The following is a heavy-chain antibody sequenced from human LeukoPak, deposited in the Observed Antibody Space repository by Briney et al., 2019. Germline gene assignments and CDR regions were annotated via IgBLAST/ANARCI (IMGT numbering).Heavy chain of an antibody. J-gene: IGHJ4*02. D-gene: IGHD1-1*01. CDR1: GFTFSSYG. V-gene: IGHV3-48*02. CDR2: ISSSSSTI. CDR3: ARSHGGGNSHFDY. Sequence: GGSLRLSCAASGFTFSSYGMHWVRQAPGKGLEWVSYISSSSSTIYYADSVKGRFTISRDNAKNSLYLQMNSLRDEDTAVYYCARSHGGGNSHFDYWGQGTLVTVSS.